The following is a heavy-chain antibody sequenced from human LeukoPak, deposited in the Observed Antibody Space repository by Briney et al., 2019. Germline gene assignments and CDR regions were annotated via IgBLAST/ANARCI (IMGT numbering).Heavy chain of an antibody. CDR2: INTDGSSA. CDR3: AREFVLAGYSAYYFDY. Sequence: GGSLRLSCAASGFTFSGYWMHWVRQAPGKGLVWVSRINTDGSSAWYADSVKGRFTISRDNAKNSLYLQMNSLRAEDTAVYYCAREFVLAGYSAYYFDYWGQGTLVTVSS. CDR1: GFTFSGYW. V-gene: IGHV3-74*01. J-gene: IGHJ4*02. D-gene: IGHD3-9*01.